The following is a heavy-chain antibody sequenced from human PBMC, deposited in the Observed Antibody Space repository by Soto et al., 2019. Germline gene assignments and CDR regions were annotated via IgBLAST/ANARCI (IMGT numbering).Heavy chain of an antibody. CDR2: IYWDDDK. CDR1: GFSLSTSGVG. Sequence: QITLKESGPPLVKPTQTLTLTCTFSGFSLSTSGVGVGWIRQPPGKALEWLALIYWDDDKRYSPSLKSRLTSTKDTSKNQVVLTMTNMDPVDTVTYYCAHVTVQDYYYGMDVWGQGTTVTVSS. V-gene: IGHV2-5*02. D-gene: IGHD4-4*01. CDR3: AHVTVQDYYYGMDV. J-gene: IGHJ6*02.